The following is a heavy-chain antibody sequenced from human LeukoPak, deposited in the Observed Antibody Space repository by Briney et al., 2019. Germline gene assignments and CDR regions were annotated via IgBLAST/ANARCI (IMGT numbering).Heavy chain of an antibody. CDR2: ISSSVTTI. CDR3: ARGGYCSGGICYSYNAFDV. J-gene: IGHJ3*01. CDR1: GFTFSYYE. V-gene: IGHV3-48*03. Sequence: GGSLRLSCAASGFTFSYYEMNWVRQAPGKGLEWVSYISSSVTTINYADSVKGRFTFSRDNAKYSLYLQMNSLRAEDTAVYYCARGGYCSGGICYSYNAFDVWGQGTMVTVSS. D-gene: IGHD2-15*01.